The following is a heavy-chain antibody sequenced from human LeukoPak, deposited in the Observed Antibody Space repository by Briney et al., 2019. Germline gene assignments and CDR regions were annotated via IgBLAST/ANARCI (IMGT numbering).Heavy chain of an antibody. CDR1: GYTFTSYG. CDR2: VSAYNGNT. V-gene: IGHV1-18*01. D-gene: IGHD6-13*01. CDR3: ASSRSSWLPDDY. Sequence: GASVKVSCKASGYTFTSYGISWVRQAPGQGLEWMGWVSAYNGNTNYAQKLQGRVTMTTDTSTSTAYMELRSLRSDDTAVYYCASSRSSWLPDDYWGQGTQVTVSS. J-gene: IGHJ4*02.